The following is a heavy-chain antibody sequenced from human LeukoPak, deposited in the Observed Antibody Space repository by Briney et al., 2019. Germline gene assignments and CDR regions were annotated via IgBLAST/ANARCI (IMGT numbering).Heavy chain of an antibody. D-gene: IGHD5-18*01. CDR2: INPSGGST. J-gene: IGHJ4*02. CDR3: ARDPLGYSYGTGGDY. V-gene: IGHV1-46*01. CDR1: GYTFTSYY. Sequence: GASVKVSCKASGYTFTSYYMHWVRQAPGQGLEWMGIINPSGGSTSYAQKFQGGVTMTRDTSTSTVYMELSSLRSEDTAVYYCARDPLGYSYGTGGDYWGQETLVTVSS.